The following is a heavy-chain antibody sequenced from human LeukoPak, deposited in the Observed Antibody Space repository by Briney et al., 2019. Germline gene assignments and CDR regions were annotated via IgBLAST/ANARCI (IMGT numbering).Heavy chain of an antibody. J-gene: IGHJ4*02. CDR1: GGSFSGYY. CDR3: ATHGGRTHYFGY. Sequence: SETLSLTCGVYGGSFSGYYWGWIRQPPGKGLEWIGSMYYSGSTYYIPSLKSRVTIAADTSQNQFSLKLNSVTTADTAVYYCATHGGRTHYFGYWGQGTLVTVSS. CDR2: MYYSGST. V-gene: IGHV4-39*01. D-gene: IGHD4-23*01.